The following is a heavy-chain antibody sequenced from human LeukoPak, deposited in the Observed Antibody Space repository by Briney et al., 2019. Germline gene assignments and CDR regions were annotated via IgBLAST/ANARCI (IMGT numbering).Heavy chain of an antibody. D-gene: IGHD2-8*01. CDR1: GGTFSSYA. CDR2: IIPILGIA. Sequence: SVKVSCKASGGTFSSYAISWVRQAHGQGLEWMGRIIPILGIANYAQKFQGRVTITADKSTSTAYMELSSLRSEDTAVYYCARAVLLEGGHFDYWGQGTLVTVSS. V-gene: IGHV1-69*04. CDR3: ARAVLLEGGHFDY. J-gene: IGHJ4*02.